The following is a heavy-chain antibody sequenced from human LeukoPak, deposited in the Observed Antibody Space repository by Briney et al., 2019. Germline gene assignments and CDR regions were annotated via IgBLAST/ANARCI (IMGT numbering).Heavy chain of an antibody. CDR1: GFSFSDNY. D-gene: IGHD3-10*01. CDR3: AREYYSRLDY. CDR2: IRNKANSYTT. J-gene: IGHJ4*02. Sequence: GGSLRLSCAAPGFSFSDNYMDWVRQAPGKGLEWVGRIRNKANSYTTDYAASVRGRFTISRDDSKNSLYLEMNSLKTEGTAVYYCAREYYSRLDYWGQGTLVTVSS. V-gene: IGHV3-72*01.